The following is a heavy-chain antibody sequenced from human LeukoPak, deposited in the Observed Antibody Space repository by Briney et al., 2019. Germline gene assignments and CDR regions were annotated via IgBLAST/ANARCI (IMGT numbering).Heavy chain of an antibody. J-gene: IGHJ3*02. CDR2: INHSGST. V-gene: IGHV4-34*01. D-gene: IGHD5-18*01. CDR1: GGSFSGYY. CDR3: ASGGYSYGADAADAFDI. Sequence: SETLSLTCAVYGGSFSGYYWSWIRQPPAKGLEWIGEINHSGSTNYNPSLKSRVTISVDTSKNQFSLKLSSVTAADTAVYYCASGGYSYGADAADAFDIWGQGTMVTVSS.